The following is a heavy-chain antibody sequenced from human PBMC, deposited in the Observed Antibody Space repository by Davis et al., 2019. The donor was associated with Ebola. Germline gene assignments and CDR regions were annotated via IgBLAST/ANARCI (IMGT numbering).Heavy chain of an antibody. CDR2: IYYSGST. CDR3: ARGSSRAVDY. V-gene: IGHV4-59*11. J-gene: IGHJ4*02. D-gene: IGHD6-13*01. Sequence: PSETLSLTCTVSGGSISSHYWSWIRQPPGKGLEWIGYIYYSGSTNYNPSLKSRVTISVDTSKNQFSLKLSSVTAADTTVYYCARGSSRAVDYWGQGTLVTVSS. CDR1: GGSISSHY.